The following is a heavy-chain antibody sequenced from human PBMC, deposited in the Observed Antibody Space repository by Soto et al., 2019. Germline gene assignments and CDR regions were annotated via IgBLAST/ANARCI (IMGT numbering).Heavy chain of an antibody. Sequence: QVQLVQSGAEVKKPGASVKVSRKASGYTFTSYAMHWVRQAPGQRLEWMGWINAGNGNTKYSQKFQGRVTITRDTSASTAYMELSSLRSEDTAVYYCARDVAAAGLDYWGQGTLVTVSS. CDR2: INAGNGNT. CDR3: ARDVAAAGLDY. V-gene: IGHV1-3*01. CDR1: GYTFTSYA. J-gene: IGHJ4*02. D-gene: IGHD6-13*01.